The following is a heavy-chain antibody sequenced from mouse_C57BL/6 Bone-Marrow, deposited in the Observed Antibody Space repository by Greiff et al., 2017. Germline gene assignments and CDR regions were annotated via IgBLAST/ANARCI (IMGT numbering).Heavy chain of an antibody. Sequence: VQRVESGAELVRPGTSVKMSCKASGYTFTNYWIGWAKQRPGHGLEWIGDIYPGGGYTNYNEKFKGKATLTADKSSSTAYMQFSSLTSEDSAIYYCARYNYYGRAMDYWGQGTSVTVSS. CDR1: GYTFTNYW. V-gene: IGHV1-63*01. CDR2: IYPGGGYT. D-gene: IGHD1-2*01. CDR3: ARYNYYGRAMDY. J-gene: IGHJ4*01.